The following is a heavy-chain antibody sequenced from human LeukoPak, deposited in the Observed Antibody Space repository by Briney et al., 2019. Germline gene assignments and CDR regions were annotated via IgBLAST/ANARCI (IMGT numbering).Heavy chain of an antibody. D-gene: IGHD5-24*01. CDR3: ARKMAL. Sequence: PGGSLRLSCATSGFTFSTHALYWVRQAPGKGLEWVSYIDGSSRSIYYADSVKGRFTVSRDNAKNSLFLQMNSLRDEDTAVYFCARKMALWGQGTLVTVSS. CDR1: GFTFSTHA. J-gene: IGHJ4*02. V-gene: IGHV3-48*02. CDR2: IDGSSRSI.